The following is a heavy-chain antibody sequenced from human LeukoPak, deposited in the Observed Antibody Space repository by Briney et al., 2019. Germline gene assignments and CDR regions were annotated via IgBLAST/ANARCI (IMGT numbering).Heavy chain of an antibody. D-gene: IGHD3-10*01. CDR2: ISSSSSYI. Sequence: NPGGSLRLSCTASGFSFSSYGMNWVRQAPGKGLEWVSSISSSSSYIYYADSVKGRFTISRDNAKNSLYLKMKSLRAENTAVYYCASLGGSGSLNCCDPWGQGPLVTVSS. V-gene: IGHV3-21*01. J-gene: IGHJ5*02. CDR1: GFSFSSYG. CDR3: ASLGGSGSLNCCDP.